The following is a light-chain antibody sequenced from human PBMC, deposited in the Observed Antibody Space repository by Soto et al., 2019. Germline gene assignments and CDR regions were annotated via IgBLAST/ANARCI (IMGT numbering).Light chain of an antibody. J-gene: IGKJ3*01. Sequence: DIQMTQSPSTLSASVGDRVTITCRASQSISSWLAWYQQKPGKAPKLQIYDASSFESGVPSRFSGSGSGTEFTLTISSLQPDDFATYYCQQYNSYSFTFGPGTKVDIK. CDR2: DAS. V-gene: IGKV1-5*01. CDR1: QSISSW. CDR3: QQYNSYSFT.